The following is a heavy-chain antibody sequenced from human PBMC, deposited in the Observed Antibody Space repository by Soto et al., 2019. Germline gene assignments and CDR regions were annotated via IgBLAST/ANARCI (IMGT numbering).Heavy chain of an antibody. V-gene: IGHV1-69*01. Sequence: QVQLVQSGAEVKKPGSSVKVSCKASGGTFGSYAISWVRQAPGQGPEWRGGIIPITGTANYAQKFQGRVTSTADESTSTASMQLSSLRSEDTAVYYCARSQGSSTSLEIYYYYYSGMDVWGQGTTVTVSS. D-gene: IGHD2-2*01. CDR1: GGTFGSYA. CDR3: ARSQGSSTSLEIYYYYYSGMDV. J-gene: IGHJ6*02. CDR2: IIPITGTA.